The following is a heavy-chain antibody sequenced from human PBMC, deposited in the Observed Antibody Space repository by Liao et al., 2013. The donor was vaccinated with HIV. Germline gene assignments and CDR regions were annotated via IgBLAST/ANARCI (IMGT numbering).Heavy chain of an antibody. D-gene: IGHD3-10*01. J-gene: IGHJ6*03. CDR2: VYASGST. CDR3: AGIAANYGFYSYYIAV. V-gene: IGHV4-59*10. CDR1: GGSFSSYY. Sequence: QVQLQQWGAGLLKPSETLSLTCAVYGGSFSSYYWSWIRQPAGKGLEWIGRVYASGSTNYNPSLTSRVTMSVDTSNNQFSLRLTSVTAADTALYFCAGIAANYGFYSYYIAVWGRGTTVTVSS.